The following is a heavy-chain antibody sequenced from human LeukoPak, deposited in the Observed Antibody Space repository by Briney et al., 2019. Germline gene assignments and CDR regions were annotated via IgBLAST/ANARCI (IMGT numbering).Heavy chain of an antibody. CDR2: ISSNGGST. Sequence: PGGSLRLSCAASGFTFSSYAMHWVRQAPGKGLEYVSAISSNGGSTYYANSVKGRFTISRDNSKNTLYLQMGSLRAEDMAVYYCARSIRTGSSGYYSYYFDYWGQGTLVTVSS. J-gene: IGHJ4*02. CDR1: GFTFSSYA. V-gene: IGHV3-64*01. D-gene: IGHD3-22*01. CDR3: ARSIRTGSSGYYSYYFDY.